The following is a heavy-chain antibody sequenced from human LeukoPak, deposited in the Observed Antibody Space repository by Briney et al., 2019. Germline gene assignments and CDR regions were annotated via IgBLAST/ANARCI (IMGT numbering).Heavy chain of an antibody. CDR1: GGSFSGYY. V-gene: IGHV4-34*01. CDR3: PRRRSGYYFAY. Sequence: SETLSLTCGVYGGSFSGYYWSWIRQPPGKGLEWIGEINPRGSTNYNPSLKSRVTLSADTSKNQFSLTLNSVTAADTAVYYCPRRRSGYYFAYWGQGTLFTVSS. CDR2: INPRGST. D-gene: IGHD6-13*01. J-gene: IGHJ4*02.